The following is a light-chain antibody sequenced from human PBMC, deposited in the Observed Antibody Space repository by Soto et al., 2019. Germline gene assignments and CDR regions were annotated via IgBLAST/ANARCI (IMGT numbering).Light chain of an antibody. V-gene: IGKV4-1*01. J-gene: IGKJ3*01. Sequence: IVMTKSPDSLSVSLGESAAINCKSSQRVLYSSNNKNHLAWYQQKPGQPPKLLIYWASTRESRVPDRFSVSGSATDFTLTSSRLQADDGAVYYFQQYDSPPVTFGPGNKVHIK. CDR1: QRVLYSSNNKNH. CDR2: WAS. CDR3: QQYDSPPVT.